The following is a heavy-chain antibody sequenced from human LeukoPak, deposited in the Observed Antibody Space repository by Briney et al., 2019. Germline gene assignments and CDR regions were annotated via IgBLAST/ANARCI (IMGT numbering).Heavy chain of an antibody. J-gene: IGHJ6*03. CDR2: INHSGST. CDR3: ARDVGCSDTTCFYYMDV. D-gene: IGHD2-2*01. V-gene: IGHV4-34*01. Sequence: SETLSLTCAVSGGSFSGYFWSWIRQSPGKGLELIGEINHSGSTNYAPSLKSRLSISIDTSQNHFSLRLSSVTAADTAVYYCARDVGCSDTTCFYYMDVWGKGTTVTVSS. CDR1: GGSFSGYF.